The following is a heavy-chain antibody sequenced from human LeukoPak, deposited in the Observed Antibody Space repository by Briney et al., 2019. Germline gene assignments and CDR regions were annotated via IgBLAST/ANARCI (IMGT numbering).Heavy chain of an antibody. CDR2: IYYSGST. Sequence: SETLSLTCTVSGGSISSYYWSWIRQPPGKGLEWIGYIYYSGSTNYNPSLKSRVTISVDTSKNQFSLKLSSVTAADTAVYYCARSQMRGYCSSTSCYGSAFDIWGQGTMVTVSS. D-gene: IGHD2-2*01. CDR3: ARSQMRGYCSSTSCYGSAFDI. J-gene: IGHJ3*02. CDR1: GGSISSYY. V-gene: IGHV4-59*01.